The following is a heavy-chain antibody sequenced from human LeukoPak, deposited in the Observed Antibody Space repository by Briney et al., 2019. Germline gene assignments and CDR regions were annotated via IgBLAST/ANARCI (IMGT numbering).Heavy chain of an antibody. D-gene: IGHD2-2*01. J-gene: IGHJ4*02. CDR1: GGSISSGYYY. Sequence: PSETLSLTCTVSGGSISSGYYYWSWIRQPPGKGLEWIGYIYYSGSTYYNPTLKSRVTISVDTSKNQFSLKLSSVTAADTAVYYCARTYCSSTSCYEAYFDYWGQGTLVTVSS. V-gene: IGHV4-30-4*01. CDR3: ARTYCSSTSCYEAYFDY. CDR2: IYYSGST.